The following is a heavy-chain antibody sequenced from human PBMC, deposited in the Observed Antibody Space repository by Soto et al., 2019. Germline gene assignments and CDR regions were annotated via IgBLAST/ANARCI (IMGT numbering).Heavy chain of an antibody. CDR1: GFTVSSSY. V-gene: IGHV3-53*02. J-gene: IGHJ4*02. Sequence: EVQLVETGGGLIQPGGSLRLSCAASGFTVSSSYMNWVRQAPGKGLEWLSIIYSDGTTYYADSVKGRFTISRDNFKNTLYLQMNNLRAEDTAVYFCAIFSNWGQGTLVTVSS. CDR2: IYSDGTT. CDR3: AIFSN. D-gene: IGHD2-2*01.